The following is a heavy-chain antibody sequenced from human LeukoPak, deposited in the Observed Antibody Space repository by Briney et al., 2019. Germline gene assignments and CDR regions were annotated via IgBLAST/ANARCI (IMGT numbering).Heavy chain of an antibody. CDR3: ARAAAARLTWFDP. CDR2: MNPNSGNT. D-gene: IGHD6-13*01. Sequence: GASVKVSCKASGYTFTSYDINWVRQATGQGLEWMGWMNPNSGNTGYAQKFQGRVTMTRDMSTSTVYMELSSLRSEDTAVYYCARAAAARLTWFDPWGQGTLVTVSS. V-gene: IGHV1-8*02. CDR1: GYTFTSYD. J-gene: IGHJ5*02.